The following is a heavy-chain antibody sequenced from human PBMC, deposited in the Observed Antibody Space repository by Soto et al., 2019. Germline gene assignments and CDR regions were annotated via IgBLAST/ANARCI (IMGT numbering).Heavy chain of an antibody. CDR3: ARDRQYYGSGSYSEYYYFLDV. Sequence: SVKVSCKASGGTFSSYTISWVRQAPGQGLEWMGRIIPILGIANYAQKFQGRVTITADKSTSTAYMELSSLRSEDTAVYYCARDRQYYGSGSYSEYYYFLDVWGKGTTVTVYS. V-gene: IGHV1-69*04. D-gene: IGHD3-10*01. J-gene: IGHJ6*03. CDR2: IIPILGIA. CDR1: GGTFSSYT.